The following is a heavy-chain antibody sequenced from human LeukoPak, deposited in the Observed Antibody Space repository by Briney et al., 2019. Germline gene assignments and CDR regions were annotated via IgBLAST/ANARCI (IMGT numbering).Heavy chain of an antibody. CDR1: GFTVSSNY. CDR3: ARDKGYYDSSGYFSY. J-gene: IGHJ4*02. CDR2: IYSAGST. V-gene: IGHV3-53*01. D-gene: IGHD3-22*01. Sequence: GGSLRLSCAASGFTVSSNYMSWVRQAPGKGLEWVSGIYSAGSTNYADTVKGRFIISRDTSKNTLYLQMNSLRAEDTAVYYCARDKGYYDSSGYFSYWGQGTLVTVSS.